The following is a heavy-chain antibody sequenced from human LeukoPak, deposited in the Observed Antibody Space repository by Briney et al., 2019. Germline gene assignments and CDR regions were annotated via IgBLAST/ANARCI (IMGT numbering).Heavy chain of an antibody. CDR2: INQDGSEK. V-gene: IGHV3-7*01. CDR1: EFPFNAYW. D-gene: IGHD6-6*01. CDR3: AGGSEAARQRAPPKEGFDP. J-gene: IGHJ5*02. Sequence: GGSLRLSCAASEFPFNAYWMSWVRQAPGKGLECVANINQDGSEKYYIDSVRGRFTISRDNSKNSLYLQMNSLRAEDTAVYYCAGGSEAARQRAPPKEGFDPWGQGTLVTVSS.